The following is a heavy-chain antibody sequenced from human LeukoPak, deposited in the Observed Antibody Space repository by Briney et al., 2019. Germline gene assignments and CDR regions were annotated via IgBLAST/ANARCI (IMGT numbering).Heavy chain of an antibody. J-gene: IGHJ4*02. Sequence: ASVKVSCKVSGYTLTELSIHWVRQAPGKGLEWMGGFDPEEGETIYAQKFQGRVTMTEDTSTDTTYMELSSLRSEDTAVYYCATLPLIYCSRGNCFYFDYWGQGTLVTVSS. CDR1: GYTLTELS. CDR3: ATLPLIYCSRGNCFYFDY. V-gene: IGHV1-24*01. D-gene: IGHD2-15*01. CDR2: FDPEEGET.